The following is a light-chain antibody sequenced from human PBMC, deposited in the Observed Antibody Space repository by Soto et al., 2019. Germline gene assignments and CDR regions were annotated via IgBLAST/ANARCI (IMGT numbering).Light chain of an antibody. CDR3: TSYRRGPLYV. Sequence: QSALTQPASVSGSPGQSITISCTGISDDVSSSNFVSWYQHRPGKAPRLILYDVSHRPSGVSNRFSGSKAGDTASLTISGLQLEDEADYYCTSYRRGPLYVFGTGTKLTVL. J-gene: IGLJ1*01. V-gene: IGLV2-14*03. CDR1: SDDVSSSNF. CDR2: DVS.